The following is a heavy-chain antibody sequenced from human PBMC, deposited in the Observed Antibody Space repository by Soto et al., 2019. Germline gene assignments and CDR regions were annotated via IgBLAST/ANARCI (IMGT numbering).Heavy chain of an antibody. Sequence: SETLSLTCSVSNASISNGSYYWSWVRQHPGKGLEWVGYIHNSGSTYYSPSLKSRVIISLDASKSQFSLKLGSVTAAGDTAVYYCVKSRGGNNFDFFDWGQGTLVTVSS. CDR2: IHNSGST. CDR1: NASISNGSYY. J-gene: IGHJ4*02. CDR3: VKSRGGNNFDFFD. D-gene: IGHD5-12*01. V-gene: IGHV4-31*02.